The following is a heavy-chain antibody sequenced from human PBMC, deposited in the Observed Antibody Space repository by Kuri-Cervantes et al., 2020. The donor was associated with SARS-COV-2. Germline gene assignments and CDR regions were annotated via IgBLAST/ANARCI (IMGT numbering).Heavy chain of an antibody. Sequence: ASVQVSCKASGYTFSGGYYMYWVRQAPGQGLEWMGWINPNSGGTNYAQKFQGWVTMTRDTSISKAYMELSRLRSDDTAVYYCARGMVRGVIQYYYYGMDVWGQGTTVTVSS. CDR2: INPNSGGT. J-gene: IGHJ6*02. CDR3: ARGMVRGVIQYYYYGMDV. V-gene: IGHV1-2*04. CDR1: GYTFSGGYY. D-gene: IGHD3-10*01.